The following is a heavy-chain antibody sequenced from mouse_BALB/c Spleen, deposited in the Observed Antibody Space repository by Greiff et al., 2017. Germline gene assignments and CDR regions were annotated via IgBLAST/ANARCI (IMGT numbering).Heavy chain of an antibody. CDR3: ARDHYGNYYFDY. J-gene: IGHJ2*01. D-gene: IGHD2-1*01. Sequence: EVKLMESGGGLVQPGGSLKLSCAASGFTFSSYGMSWVRQTPDKRLELVATINSNGGSTYYPDSVKGRFTISRDNAKNTLYLQMSSLKSEDTAMYYCARDHYGNYYFDYWGQGTTLTVSS. CDR2: INSNGGST. V-gene: IGHV5-6-3*01. CDR1: GFTFSSYG.